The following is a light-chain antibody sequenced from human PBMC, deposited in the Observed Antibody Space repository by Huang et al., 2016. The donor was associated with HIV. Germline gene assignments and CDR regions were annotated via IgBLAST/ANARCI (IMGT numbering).Light chain of an antibody. CDR1: QGISNS. CDR2: GAS. CDR3: QQYYSTPIT. Sequence: DIQMPQSPSSLSASVGDRVTITCRASQGISNSLAWYQQKPGKAPKFLLYGASRLESGVPSRFSGSGSGTDYTLTISSLQPEDFATYYCQQYYSTPITFGQGTRLEIK. J-gene: IGKJ5*01. V-gene: IGKV1-NL1*01.